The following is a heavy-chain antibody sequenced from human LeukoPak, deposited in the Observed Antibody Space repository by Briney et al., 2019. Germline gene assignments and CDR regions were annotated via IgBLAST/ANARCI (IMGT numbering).Heavy chain of an antibody. D-gene: IGHD1-14*01. CDR3: ARAGMGRINWFDP. CDR2: IIPIFGTA. J-gene: IGHJ5*02. CDR1: GGTFNSYA. V-gene: IGHV1-69*13. Sequence: ALVKVSFKASGGTFNSYAISWVRQAPGQGLEWMGGIIPIFGTANYAQKFQGRVTITADESTSTAYMELSSLRSEDTAVYYCARAGMGRINWFDPWGQGTLVTVSS.